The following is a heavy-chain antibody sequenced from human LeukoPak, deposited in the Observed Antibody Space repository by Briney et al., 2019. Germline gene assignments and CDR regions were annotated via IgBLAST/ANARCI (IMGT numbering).Heavy chain of an antibody. J-gene: IGHJ4*02. V-gene: IGHV4-61*02. CDR3: ARGGIPDY. CDR1: GGSISRGSYF. Sequence: MSSETLSLTCTVSGGSISRGSYFWSWIRQPAGKGLEWIGRFYTSATPNYNPSLKSRVTISVDTSRNQFSLKLSSLTAADTAVYYCARGGIPDYWGQGILVTVSS. CDR2: FYTSATP. D-gene: IGHD2-21*01.